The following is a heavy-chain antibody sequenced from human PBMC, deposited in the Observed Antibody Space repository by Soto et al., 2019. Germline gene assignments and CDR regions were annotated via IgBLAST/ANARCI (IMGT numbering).Heavy chain of an antibody. D-gene: IGHD5-12*01. V-gene: IGHV3-30*03. CDR1: GFTFNSYG. CDR3: AQSLVASGSGDFQH. Sequence: QVQLVESGGGVVQPGRSLRLSCGASGFTFNSYGMHWVRQAPGKGLEWVAVISNDGSNQYYADSVKGRFTISRDNSKNTLYLQMDSLTAEDAAVYYCAQSLVASGSGDFQHWGQGTLVTVPP. J-gene: IGHJ1*01. CDR2: ISNDGSNQ.